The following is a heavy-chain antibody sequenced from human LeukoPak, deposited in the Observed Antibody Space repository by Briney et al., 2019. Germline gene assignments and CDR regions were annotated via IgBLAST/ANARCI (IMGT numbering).Heavy chain of an antibody. D-gene: IGHD6-13*01. CDR2: ISYDGSNK. CDR1: GFTFSSYA. CDR3: ARDLSIAAAGSAFDI. V-gene: IGHV3-30-3*01. Sequence: GGSLRLSCAASGFTFSSYAMHWVRQAPGKGLEWVAVISYDGSNKYYADSAKGRFTISRDNSKNTLYLQMNSLRAEDTAVYYCARDLSIAAAGSAFDIWGQGTMVTVSS. J-gene: IGHJ3*02.